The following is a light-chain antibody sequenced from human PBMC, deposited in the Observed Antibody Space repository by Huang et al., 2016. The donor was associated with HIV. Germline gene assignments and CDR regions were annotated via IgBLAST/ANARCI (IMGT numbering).Light chain of an antibody. CDR3: QQYYSPPPT. CDR1: QSLLYSSNNKNY. J-gene: IGKJ1*01. Sequence: DIVMTQSPDSLAVSLGERATINCKSSQSLLYSSNNKNYLAWYQQKPGQPPKLLIYWASTRKSGVPDRFSGSGSGTDFTLIISSLQAEDVAVYSCQQYYSPPPTFGQGTKVEIK. CDR2: WAS. V-gene: IGKV4-1*01.